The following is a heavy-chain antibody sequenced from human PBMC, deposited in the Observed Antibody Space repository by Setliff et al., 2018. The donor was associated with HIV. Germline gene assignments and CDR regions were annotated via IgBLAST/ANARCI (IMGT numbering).Heavy chain of an antibody. Sequence: PSETLSLTCFVSGVSISDHYWGWIRQPPGKGLEWIGYIYTSGSTNYNPSLKSRVTISVDTSKNQFSLKLSSVTAADTAVYYCARARRAGSGPKYFQHWGQGTLVTVSS. CDR3: ARARRAGSGPKYFQH. D-gene: IGHD2-15*01. V-gene: IGHV4-4*09. CDR1: GVSISDHY. J-gene: IGHJ1*01. CDR2: IYTSGST.